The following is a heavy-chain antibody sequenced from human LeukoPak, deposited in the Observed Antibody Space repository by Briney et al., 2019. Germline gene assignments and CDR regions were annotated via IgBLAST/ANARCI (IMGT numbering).Heavy chain of an antibody. D-gene: IGHD3-3*01. CDR3: ARVLAVGWLSAKGYFDY. Sequence: PVASVKVSCKASGYTFTSYYYHWVRQAPGQGLEWMGIINPSDGSTSYAQKFQGRVTITRDTSASTAYMELSSLRSEDTAVYYCARVLAVGWLSAKGYFDYWGQGTLVTVSS. J-gene: IGHJ4*02. CDR1: GYTFTSYY. CDR2: INPSDGST. V-gene: IGHV1-46*01.